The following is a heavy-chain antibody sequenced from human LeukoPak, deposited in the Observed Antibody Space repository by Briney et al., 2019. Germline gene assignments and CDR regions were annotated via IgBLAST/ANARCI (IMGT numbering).Heavy chain of an antibody. D-gene: IGHD2-15*01. CDR2: ISGSGTST. CDR1: GFTFSNYA. J-gene: IGHJ3*02. Sequence: GGSLRLSCAASGFTFSNYAMSWVRQAPGKGLEWVSTISGSGTSTYYAGSVKGRFTISRGNSKNTLYLQMNSLRAEDTAVYYCAKRMDSSGVRGHAFDIWGQGTMVTVSS. V-gene: IGHV3-23*01. CDR3: AKRMDSSGVRGHAFDI.